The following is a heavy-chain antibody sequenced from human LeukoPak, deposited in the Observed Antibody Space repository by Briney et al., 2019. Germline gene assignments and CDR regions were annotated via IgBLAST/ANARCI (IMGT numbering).Heavy chain of an antibody. CDR1: GFTFSSHG. D-gene: IGHD1-1*01. V-gene: IGHV3-23*01. CDR3: VKRWTGTTIGQQDY. CDR2: TSGSGITT. J-gene: IGHJ4*02. Sequence: GGSLRLSCAASGFTFSSHGMSWVRQAPGKGLEWVSATSGSGITTYYADSVKGRFTISRDNSKNALYLQMNSLRGEDMAVYYCVKRWTGTTIGQQDYWGQGTLVTVSS.